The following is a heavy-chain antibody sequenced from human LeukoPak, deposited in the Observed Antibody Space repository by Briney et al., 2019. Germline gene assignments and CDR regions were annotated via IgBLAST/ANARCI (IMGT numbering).Heavy chain of an antibody. CDR3: ARHSSGWYRFDP. J-gene: IGHJ5*02. D-gene: IGHD6-19*01. Sequence: SETLSLTCTVSGGSISSYYWSWIRQPPGKGPEWIGYIYYSGSTNYNPSLKSRVTISVDTSKNQFSLKLSSVTAADTAVYYCARHSSGWYRFDPWGQGTLVTVSS. CDR2: IYYSGST. V-gene: IGHV4-59*08. CDR1: GGSISSYY.